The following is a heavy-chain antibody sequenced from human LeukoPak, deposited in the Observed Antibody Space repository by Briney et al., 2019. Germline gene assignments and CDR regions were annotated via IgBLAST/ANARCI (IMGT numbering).Heavy chain of an antibody. V-gene: IGHV3-43*01. CDR1: GFTFDDYT. CDR2: ISWDGGST. CDR3: ARGGIYSSSWYGFTDAFDI. Sequence: GGSLRLSCAASGFTFDDYTMHWVRQAPGKGLEWVSLISWDGGSTYYADSVKGRFTISRDNSKNSLYLQMNSLRTEDTALYYCARGGIYSSSWYGFTDAFDIWGQGTMVTVSS. J-gene: IGHJ3*02. D-gene: IGHD6-13*01.